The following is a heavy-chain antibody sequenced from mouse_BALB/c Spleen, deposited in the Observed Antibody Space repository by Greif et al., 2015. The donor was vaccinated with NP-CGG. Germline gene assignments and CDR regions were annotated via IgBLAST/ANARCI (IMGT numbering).Heavy chain of an antibody. D-gene: IGHD1-2*01. V-gene: IGHV1-63*02. CDR1: GYTFTNYW. Sequence: QVHVKQSGAELVRPGTSVEISRKASGYTFTNYWLGWVKQRPGHGLEWIGDIYPGGGYTNYNEKFKGKATLTADTSSSTAYMQLSSLTSEDSAVYFCARALLRYAMDYWGQGTSVTVSS. CDR2: IYPGGGYT. CDR3: ARALLRYAMDY. J-gene: IGHJ4*01.